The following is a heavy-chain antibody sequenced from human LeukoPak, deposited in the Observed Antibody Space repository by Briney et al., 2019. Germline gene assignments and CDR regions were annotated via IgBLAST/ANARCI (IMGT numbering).Heavy chain of an antibody. Sequence: SGTLSLTCAVSGGSITSSNRWSWVRQPPGKGLEWIGEIYHSGSTHYNPSLNSRLTMSVGKSKNAFSLKLGSVTAADTAVYYCARLRSNYVDYYYGMDVWGQGTTVTVSS. CDR2: IYHSGST. CDR1: GGSITSSNR. CDR3: ARLRSNYVDYYYGMDV. J-gene: IGHJ6*02. V-gene: IGHV4-4*02. D-gene: IGHD4-11*01.